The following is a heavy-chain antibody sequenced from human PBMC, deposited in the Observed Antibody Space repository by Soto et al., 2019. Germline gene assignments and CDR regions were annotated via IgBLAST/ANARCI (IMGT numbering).Heavy chain of an antibody. Sequence: PSETLSLTCIVSGASFSDANYYWVWIRQPPGEGLEWIGRFYYDGRTSYNASLKSRVTISVDTSKNHFSLMLTSVTAADTAVYYCERRSHIVVAPTWGQGTLVTVSS. J-gene: IGHJ4*02. CDR1: GASFSDANYY. CDR3: ERRSHIVVAPT. V-gene: IGHV4-39*02. CDR2: FYYDGRT. D-gene: IGHD2-21*01.